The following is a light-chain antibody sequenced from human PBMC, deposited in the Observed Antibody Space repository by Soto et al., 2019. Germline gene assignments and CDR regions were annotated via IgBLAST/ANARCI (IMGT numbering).Light chain of an antibody. CDR1: SSDIGAFNY. CDR3: SSYTSSSTLVV. V-gene: IGLV2-14*01. J-gene: IGLJ2*01. CDR2: EVS. Sequence: QSALTQPASVSGSPGQSTTLSCTGTSSDIGAFNYVSWYQQHPGKAPKLIIYEVSNRPSGVSNRFSGSKSGNTASLTISGLQAEDEAQYYCSSYTSSSTLVVFGRGTKFIVL.